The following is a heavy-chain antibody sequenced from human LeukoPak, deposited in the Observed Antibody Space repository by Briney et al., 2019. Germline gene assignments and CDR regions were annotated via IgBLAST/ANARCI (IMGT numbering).Heavy chain of an antibody. J-gene: IGHJ5*02. V-gene: IGHV3-74*01. Sequence: PGGSLRLSCAASGFTFSSYWMHWVRQAPGKGLVWVSRINTDGSSTSYADSVKGRFTISRDNAKNTLYLQMNSLRAEDTAVYYCARGATVTNRHNWFDPWGQGTLVTVSS. CDR1: GFTFSSYW. D-gene: IGHD4-11*01. CDR3: ARGATVTNRHNWFDP. CDR2: INTDGSST.